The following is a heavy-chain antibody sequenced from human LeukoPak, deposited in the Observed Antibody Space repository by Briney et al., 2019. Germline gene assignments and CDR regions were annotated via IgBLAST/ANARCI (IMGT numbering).Heavy chain of an antibody. V-gene: IGHV3-7*05. J-gene: IGHJ4*02. CDR3: TTFYTRLTDY. CDR1: GITFNTYW. Sequence: GGSLRLSCAASGITFNTYWLSWVRQAPGKGLEWLATINQDGGEKYYVDSVKGRFTISRDNAKNSLFLQMNSLRAGDTAVYYCTTFYTRLTDYWGQGTQVTVSS. CDR2: INQDGGEK. D-gene: IGHD2/OR15-2a*01.